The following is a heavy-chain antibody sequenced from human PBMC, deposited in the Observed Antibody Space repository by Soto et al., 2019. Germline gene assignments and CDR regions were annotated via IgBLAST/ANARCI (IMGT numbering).Heavy chain of an antibody. J-gene: IGHJ6*02. V-gene: IGHV4-59*08. CDR3: ARHSARGASTSILFSGMGV. D-gene: IGHD1-26*01. Sequence: QVQLQESGPGLLKPSETLSLTCTVSGGSISPYYWSWIRQPPGKELEGIGYISYSGSVNYNPSLRPRXTXSXDXXKNQCSLNLKSVTAADAGVDYRARHSARGASTSILFSGMGVWGQGTTVT. CDR2: ISYSGSV. CDR1: GGSISPYY.